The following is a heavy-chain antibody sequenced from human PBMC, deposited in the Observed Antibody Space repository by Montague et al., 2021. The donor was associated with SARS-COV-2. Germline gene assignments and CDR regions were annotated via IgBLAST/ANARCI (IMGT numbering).Heavy chain of an antibody. Sequence: SLRLSCAASGFIISVYDMHWVRQVTGKGLEWVSAIGTRGDTYYPDSVEGRFTMSRENAGNTLYLPMSSLRAGDTAVYYCARSPPYSSASWGYYGMDVWGQGTTVTVSS. CDR1: GFIISVYD. V-gene: IGHV3-13*01. CDR3: ARSPPYSSASWGYYGMDV. CDR2: IGTRGDT. J-gene: IGHJ6*02. D-gene: IGHD6-6*01.